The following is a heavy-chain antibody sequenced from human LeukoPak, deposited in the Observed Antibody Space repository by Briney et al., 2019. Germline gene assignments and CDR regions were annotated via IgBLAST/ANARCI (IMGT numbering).Heavy chain of an antibody. Sequence: PGGSLRLSCAASGFTFSSYAIHWVGQAPDKGLEWVAVIWYDAINKYYADSVKGRFTISRDNSKNTVYLQMNTLRDEDTAVYYCARGQQLEGTAFDYSGHGTLGTLSS. D-gene: IGHD6-13*01. J-gene: IGHJ4*01. CDR3: ARGQQLEGTAFDY. CDR2: IWYDAINK. CDR1: GFTFSSYA. V-gene: IGHV3-33*01.